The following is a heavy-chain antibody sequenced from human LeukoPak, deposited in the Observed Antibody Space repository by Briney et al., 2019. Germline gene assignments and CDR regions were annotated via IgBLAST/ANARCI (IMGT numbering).Heavy chain of an antibody. V-gene: IGHV1-46*01. CDR2: IYPRDGST. CDR3: ARDQEGFDY. Sequence: ASVKVSFTASGYTFTSNYIHWVRQAPGQGLEWMGMIYPRDGSTSYAQKFQGRVTVTRDTSTSTVHMELSGLRSEDTAVYYCARDQEGFDYWGQGTLVTVSS. J-gene: IGHJ4*02. CDR1: GYTFTSNY.